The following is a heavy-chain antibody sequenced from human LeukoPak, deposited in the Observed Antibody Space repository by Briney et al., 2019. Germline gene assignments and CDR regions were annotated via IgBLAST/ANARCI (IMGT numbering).Heavy chain of an antibody. CDR3: ARELLSSGWYCGMDV. J-gene: IGHJ6*02. Sequence: ASVKVSCKASGHTFTGYYMHWVRQAPGQGLEWMGRINPNSGGTNYAQKFQGRVTMTRDTSISTAYMELSRLRSDDTAVYYCARELLSSGWYCGMDVWGQGTTVTVSS. CDR1: GHTFTGYY. D-gene: IGHD6-19*01. CDR2: INPNSGGT. V-gene: IGHV1-2*06.